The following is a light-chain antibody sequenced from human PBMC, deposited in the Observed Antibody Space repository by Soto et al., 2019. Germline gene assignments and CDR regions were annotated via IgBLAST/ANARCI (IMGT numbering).Light chain of an antibody. CDR1: QSISGTY. CDR3: QQYGTAPMYT. J-gene: IGKJ5*01. CDR2: GAS. Sequence: PGERATLSCRASQSISGTYIAWYQQKPGQAPRLLIYGASGRATGIPDRFSGSGCGTDFTLAISRLEPEDFAVYYCQQYGTAPMYTFGQGTRLEI. V-gene: IGKV3-20*01.